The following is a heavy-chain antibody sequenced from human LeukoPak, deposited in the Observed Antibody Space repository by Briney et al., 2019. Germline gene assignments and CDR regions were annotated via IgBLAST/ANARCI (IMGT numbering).Heavy chain of an antibody. Sequence: GESLRLSCTASGFTFGDYIMNWFRQAPGKGLEWVGFIRSKAHGGTTEYAASVKGRFTISRDDSKTIAYLQMNSLKTEDTAVYYCTRISRSSYGNYYYYMDVWGKGTTVTVSS. CDR3: TRISRSSYGNYYYYMDV. CDR2: IRSKAHGGTT. CDR1: GFTFGDYI. V-gene: IGHV3-49*03. D-gene: IGHD6-6*01. J-gene: IGHJ6*03.